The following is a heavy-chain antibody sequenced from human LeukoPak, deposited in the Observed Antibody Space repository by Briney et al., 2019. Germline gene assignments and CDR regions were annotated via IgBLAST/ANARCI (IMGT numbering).Heavy chain of an antibody. V-gene: IGHV4-59*08. CDR2: IYYSGST. CDR1: GGSISSYY. D-gene: IGHD2-2*02. Sequence: SETLSLTCTVSGGSISSYYWSWLRQPPGKGLEWIGYIYYSGSTNYNPSLKSRVTISVDTSKNQFSLKLSSVTAADTAVYYCARQVKYCSSTSCYKGAFDIWGQGTMVTVSS. J-gene: IGHJ3*02. CDR3: ARQVKYCSSTSCYKGAFDI.